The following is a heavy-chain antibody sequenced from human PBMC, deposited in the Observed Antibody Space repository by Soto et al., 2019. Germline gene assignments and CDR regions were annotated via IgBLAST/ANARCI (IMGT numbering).Heavy chain of an antibody. Sequence: SETLSLTCRVSGVAMTYGGYSWSRLRPSPEKGLEWLGYIGHLETTYYKPSFKSRLSLSIERTRNXFALRLSSMTDEDKAVYYCGRGGGYDSFELWGQAIQVTVS. D-gene: IGHD2-15*01. V-gene: IGHV4-30-2*06. CDR3: GRGGGYDSFEL. CDR2: IGHLETT. CDR1: GVAMTYGGYS. J-gene: IGHJ4*02.